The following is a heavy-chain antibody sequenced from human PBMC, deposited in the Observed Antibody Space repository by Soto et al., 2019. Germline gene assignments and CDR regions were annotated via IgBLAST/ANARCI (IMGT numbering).Heavy chain of an antibody. CDR1: AESFSGYY. V-gene: IGHV4-34*12. D-gene: IGHD3-22*01. Sequence: HVQLQQWGAGLLKPSETLFLTCTVYAESFSGYYWSWIRQPPGRGLEWIGEIFHGGHTNYNPSLKIRVTISVDTSKNHFSLELTSVTAADTAVYYCARPHYHSNTFSSFFDYWDQGTLVTVSS. CDR3: ARPHYHSNTFSSFFDY. CDR2: IFHGGHT. J-gene: IGHJ4*02.